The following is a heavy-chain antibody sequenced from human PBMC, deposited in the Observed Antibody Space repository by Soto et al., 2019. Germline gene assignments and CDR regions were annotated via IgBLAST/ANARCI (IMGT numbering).Heavy chain of an antibody. Sequence: QVQLVQSGAEVKKPGASVKVSCKASGYTFTSYAMHWVRQAPGQGLEWMGWINAGNDYTKYSQKFQGRVTLTRDTXXSKAYVELRSLRSEDTAVYYCARGGDDYGSGSYHYWGQGTLVTVSS. CDR3: ARGGDDYGSGSYHY. CDR2: INAGNDYT. CDR1: GYTFTSYA. D-gene: IGHD3-10*01. V-gene: IGHV1-3*01. J-gene: IGHJ4*02.